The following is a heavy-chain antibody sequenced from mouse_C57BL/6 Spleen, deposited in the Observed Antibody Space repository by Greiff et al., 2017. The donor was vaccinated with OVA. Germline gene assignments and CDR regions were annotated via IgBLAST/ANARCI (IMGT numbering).Heavy chain of an antibody. D-gene: IGHD1-1*01. CDR2: IDPSDSYT. V-gene: IGHV1-69*01. CDR1: GYTFTSYW. Sequence: VQLQQSGAELVMPGASVKLSCKASGYTFTSYWMHWVKQRPGQGLEWIGEIDPSDSYTNYNQKFKGKSTLTVDKSSSTAYMQLSSLTSEDSAVYYCARSLYEGFDYWGQGTTLTVSS. J-gene: IGHJ2*01. CDR3: ARSLYEGFDY.